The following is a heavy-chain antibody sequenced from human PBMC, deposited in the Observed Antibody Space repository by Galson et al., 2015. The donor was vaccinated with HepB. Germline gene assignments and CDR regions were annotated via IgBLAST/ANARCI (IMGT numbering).Heavy chain of an antibody. V-gene: IGHV3-23*01. CDR2: IFGSGGNT. CDR1: GVTSGLTFSDFG. Sequence: SLRLSCAASGVTSGLTFSDFGMGWVRLAPGKRLEWVSAIFGSGGNTYYADSAKGRFTISRDNSKNTLYLQMNGLRAEDTAVYYCARCVMIRGVLGWIYGMDVWGQGTTVTVSS. CDR3: ARCVMIRGVLGWIYGMDV. J-gene: IGHJ6*02. D-gene: IGHD3-10*01.